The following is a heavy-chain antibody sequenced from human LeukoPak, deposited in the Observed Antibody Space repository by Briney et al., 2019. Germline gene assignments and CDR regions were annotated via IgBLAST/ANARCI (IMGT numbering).Heavy chain of an antibody. CDR3: ASHTSRYSSGWYWN. J-gene: IGHJ4*02. D-gene: IGHD6-19*01. CDR1: GFTFSSYA. V-gene: IGHV3-23*01. Sequence: GGSLRLSCAASGFTFSSYAMGWFRQAPGKGREWVSAISGSGGSTYYADSVKGRFTISRDNSKNTLYLQMNSLRAEDTAVYYCASHTSRYSSGWYWNWGQGTLVTVSS. CDR2: ISGSGGST.